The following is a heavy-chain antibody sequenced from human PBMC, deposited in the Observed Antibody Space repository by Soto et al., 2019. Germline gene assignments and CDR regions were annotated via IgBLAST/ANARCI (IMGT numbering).Heavy chain of an antibody. V-gene: IGHV1-69*01. D-gene: IGHD6-13*01. CDR3: ERDIADVHLWRAYDV. CDR2: IVPMFGTT. Sequence: SVKVSFKAPGDTFNSYGISWVRQAPGQGLEWMGGIVPMFGTTNLALKFEDRVTITADELTTTVYMEIRGLTSEDTAVYYCERDIADVHLWRAYDVWGHGIRVTVSS. J-gene: IGHJ3*01. CDR1: GDTFNSYG.